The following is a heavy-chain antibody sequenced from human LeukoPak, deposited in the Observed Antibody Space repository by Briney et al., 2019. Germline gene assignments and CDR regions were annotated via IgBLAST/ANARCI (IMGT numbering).Heavy chain of an antibody. V-gene: IGHV4-4*02. CDR2: IHHSGRT. CDR1: GVSISSSNW. J-gene: IGHJ3*02. Sequence: SETLSLTCVVSGVSISSSNWWSWIRQPPGQGLEWIGEIHHSGRTNYNPSLKSRVTISVDKPKNQFSLNVTSVTAADTAVYYCARKMNWGRAFDIWGQGTKVIVSS. CDR3: ARKMNWGRAFDI. D-gene: IGHD3-16*01.